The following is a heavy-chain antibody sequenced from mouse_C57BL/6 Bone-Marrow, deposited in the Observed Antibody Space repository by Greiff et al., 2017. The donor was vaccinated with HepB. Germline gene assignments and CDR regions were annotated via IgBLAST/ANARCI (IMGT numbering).Heavy chain of an antibody. CDR2: ISNGGGST. D-gene: IGHD2-4*01. V-gene: IGHV5-12*01. Sequence: EVQLVESGGGLVQPGGSLKLSCAASGFTFSDYYMYWVRQTPEKRLEWVAYISNGGGSTYYPDTVKGRFTLTRDNAKNTLYLQMSRLKSEDTAIYYCARHPYYDRYYYAMDYWGQGTSVTVSA. J-gene: IGHJ4*01. CDR1: GFTFSDYY. CDR3: ARHPYYDRYYYAMDY.